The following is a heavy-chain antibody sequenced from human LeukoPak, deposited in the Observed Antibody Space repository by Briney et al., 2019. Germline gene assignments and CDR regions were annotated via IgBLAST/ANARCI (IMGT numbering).Heavy chain of an antibody. J-gene: IGHJ4*02. CDR1: GLTFSSYS. Sequence: GGSLRLSCAASGLTFSSYSMNWVRQAPGKGLEWVSSISSSSSYIYYADSVKGRFTISRDNAKNSLYLQMNSLRAEDTAVYYCARDLAGYHDYWGQGTLVTVSS. CDR2: ISSSSSYI. CDR3: ARDLAGYHDY. D-gene: IGHD2-2*01. V-gene: IGHV3-21*01.